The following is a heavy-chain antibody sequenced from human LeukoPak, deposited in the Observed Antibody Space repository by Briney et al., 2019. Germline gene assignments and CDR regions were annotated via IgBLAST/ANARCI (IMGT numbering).Heavy chain of an antibody. V-gene: IGHV3-30-3*01. CDR2: ISYDGSNK. CDR3: ARDRGGSLDYFDY. Sequence: GGSLRLSCAASGFTFSSYAMHWVRQAPGKGLEWVAVISYDGSNKYYADSVKGRFTISRDNSKNTLYLQMNSLRAEDTAVYYCARDRGGSLDYFDYWGQGTLVTVSS. CDR1: GFTFSSYA. J-gene: IGHJ4*02. D-gene: IGHD3-10*01.